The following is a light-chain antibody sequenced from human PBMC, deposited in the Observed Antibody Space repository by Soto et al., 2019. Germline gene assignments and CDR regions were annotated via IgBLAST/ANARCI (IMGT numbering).Light chain of an antibody. V-gene: IGKV3-20*01. CDR3: QQYGSSPYN. CDR2: GAS. J-gene: IGKJ2*01. Sequence: EIVLTQSPGTLSLSPGDRATLSCRASQSVYSNSLAWYQQKSGQAPRLLIFGASNRATGIPDRFSGSGSGTEFTLSISRLEPDDFAVYYCQQYGSSPYNFGQGTKLETK. CDR1: QSVYSNS.